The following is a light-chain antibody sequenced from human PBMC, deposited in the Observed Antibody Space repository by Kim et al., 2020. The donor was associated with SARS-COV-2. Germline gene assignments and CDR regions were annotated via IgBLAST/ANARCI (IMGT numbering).Light chain of an antibody. CDR2: RDS. Sequence: YELTQPLSVSVALGQTARITCGGNNIGSKNVHWYQQKPGQAPVLVIYRDSNRPSGIPERFSGSNSGNTATLTISRAQAGDEADYYCQVWDSSNVVFGGGTQLTVL. J-gene: IGLJ2*01. V-gene: IGLV3-9*01. CDR3: QVWDSSNVV. CDR1: NIGSKN.